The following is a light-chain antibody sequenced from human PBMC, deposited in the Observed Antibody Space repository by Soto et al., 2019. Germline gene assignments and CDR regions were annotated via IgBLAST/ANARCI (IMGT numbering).Light chain of an antibody. CDR3: SAYTARSTLV. Sequence: QSALTQPPSASGSPGQSVTISCTGTSSDIGGYDHVSWYQQHPGKAPKLIIYEVRNRPSGISSRFSGSRSGNTASLTISGLQSEDEGDYYCSAYTARSTLVFGGGTKVTVL. CDR1: SSDIGGYDH. J-gene: IGLJ3*02. V-gene: IGLV2-14*01. CDR2: EVR.